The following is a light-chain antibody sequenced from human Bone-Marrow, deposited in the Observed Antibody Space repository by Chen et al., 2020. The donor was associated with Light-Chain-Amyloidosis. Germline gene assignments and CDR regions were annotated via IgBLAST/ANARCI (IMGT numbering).Light chain of an antibody. CDR2: KNN. V-gene: IGLV1-47*01. Sequence: QSVLTQPPSASGTPGQRVTISCSGSSSNIGNNYVYWYQQVPRTAPKLLIYKNNQRPSGVPDRFSGSRSGTSASLASSGLRSEDDADYYCAAWDDSLNGVVFGGGTKLTVL. CDR3: AAWDDSLNGVV. CDR1: SSNIGNNY. J-gene: IGLJ2*01.